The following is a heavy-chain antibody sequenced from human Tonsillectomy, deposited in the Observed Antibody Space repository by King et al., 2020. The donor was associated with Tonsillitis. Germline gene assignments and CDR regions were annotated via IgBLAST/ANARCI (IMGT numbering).Heavy chain of an antibody. CDR1: GGSISSAGYY. CDR2: IYPSGSS. D-gene: IGHD3-3*01. J-gene: IGHJ6*04. CDR3: ARDEGIFGVVRLMDV. V-gene: IGHV4-61*02. Sequence: VQLQESGPGLVKPSQTLSLTCTVSGGSISSAGYYWSWIRQPAGKGLEWIGRIYPSGSSNYNPSLKSRVSISVDTSKNQLFLKLTSVTAADTAVYYCARDEGIFGVVRLMDVWGKGTTVTGSS.